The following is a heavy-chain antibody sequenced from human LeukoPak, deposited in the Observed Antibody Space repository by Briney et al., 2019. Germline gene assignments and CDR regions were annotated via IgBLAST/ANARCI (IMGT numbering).Heavy chain of an antibody. D-gene: IGHD2-8*01. V-gene: IGHV1-2*02. CDR2: INPNSGGT. CDR3: ARGLRCTNGVCYVVGY. CDR1: GYTFTRYS. Sequence: GASVKVSCKASGYTFTRYSMHWVRPAPGQGLGWMGRINPNSGGTNYAQKFQGRVTMTRHTSISTAYMELSRLRSDDTAVYYCARGLRCTNGVCYVVGYWGQGTLVTVSS. J-gene: IGHJ4*02.